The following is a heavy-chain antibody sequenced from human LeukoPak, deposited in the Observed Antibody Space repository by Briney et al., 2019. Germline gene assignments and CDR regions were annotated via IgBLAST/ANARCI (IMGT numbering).Heavy chain of an antibody. CDR1: GGSFSGYY. Sequence: SETLSLTCAVYGGSFSGYYWSWIRQPPGKGLEWIGEINHSGSTNYNPSLKSRVTISVDTSKNQFSLKLSSVTAADTAVYYCARHRPISGSHLDYWGQGTLVTVSS. V-gene: IGHV4-34*01. J-gene: IGHJ4*02. D-gene: IGHD1-26*01. CDR2: INHSGST. CDR3: ARHRPISGSHLDY.